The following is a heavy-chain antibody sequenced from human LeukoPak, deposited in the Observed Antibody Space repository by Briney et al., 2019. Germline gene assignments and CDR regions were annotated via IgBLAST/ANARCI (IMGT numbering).Heavy chain of an antibody. CDR2: IYGGGTT. J-gene: IGHJ4*02. V-gene: IGHV3-53*01. Sequence: GGSLRLSCAASGFAVSSNYMSWVRQAPGKGLEWVSVIYGGGTTKYTDSVKGRFTISRDNSKNTLYLQMNSLRAEDTAVYYCAKGSDAVVPAANFDYWGQGTLVTVSS. D-gene: IGHD2-2*01. CDR1: GFAVSSNY. CDR3: AKGSDAVVPAANFDY.